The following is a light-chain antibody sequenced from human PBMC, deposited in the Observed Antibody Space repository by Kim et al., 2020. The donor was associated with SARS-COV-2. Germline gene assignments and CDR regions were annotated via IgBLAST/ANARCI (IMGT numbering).Light chain of an antibody. CDR3: QQRYNWPT. J-gene: IGKJ5*01. Sequence: SLSPGESATLSCRASQSVSSHLAWYQQRPGQAPRLLIYDTSNRATGIPGRFSGSGSGTDFTLTISSLEPEDFAVYYCQQRYNWPTFGQGTRLEIK. CDR2: DTS. CDR1: QSVSSH. V-gene: IGKV3-11*01.